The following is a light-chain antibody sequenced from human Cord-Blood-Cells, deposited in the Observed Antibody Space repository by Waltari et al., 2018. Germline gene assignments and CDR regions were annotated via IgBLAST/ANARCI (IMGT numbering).Light chain of an antibody. CDR1: SSDVGSYNL. CDR2: EGS. J-gene: IGLJ1*01. CDR3: CSYAGSSIYV. V-gene: IGLV2-23*01. Sequence: QSALTQPASVSGSPGQSITISCTGTSSDVGSYNLVSWYQQHPGKAPQLMIYEGSKRPSGVSNLFSVFKSCNTASLTISGLQAEDEADYYCCSYAGSSIYVFGTGTKVTVL.